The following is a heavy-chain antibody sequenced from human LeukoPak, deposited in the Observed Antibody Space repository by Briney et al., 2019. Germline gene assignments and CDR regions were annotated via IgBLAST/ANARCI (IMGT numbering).Heavy chain of an antibody. J-gene: IGHJ4*02. CDR1: GGSFSGYY. CDR2: INHSGST. V-gene: IGHV4-34*01. Sequence: SETLSLTCAVYGGSFSGYYWSWIRQPPGEGLEWIGEINHSGSTNYNPSLKSRVTISVDTSKNQFSLKLSSVTAADTAVYYCARGPFLLNYYDSSGYYSGFDYWGQGTLVTVSS. CDR3: ARGPFLLNYYDSSGYYSGFDY. D-gene: IGHD3-22*01.